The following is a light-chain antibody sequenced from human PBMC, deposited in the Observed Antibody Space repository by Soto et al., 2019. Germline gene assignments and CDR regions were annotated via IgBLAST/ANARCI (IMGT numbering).Light chain of an antibody. Sequence: EIVLTQSPATLSLSPGERATLSCRASRSVSSYLAWYQQKPGQALRLLIYDASNRAAGIPARFSGSGSGTDFTLTISSLEPEDFALYYCQQGSNLYTFGQGTKLEIK. V-gene: IGKV3-11*01. CDR3: QQGSNLYT. J-gene: IGKJ2*01. CDR2: DAS. CDR1: RSVSSY.